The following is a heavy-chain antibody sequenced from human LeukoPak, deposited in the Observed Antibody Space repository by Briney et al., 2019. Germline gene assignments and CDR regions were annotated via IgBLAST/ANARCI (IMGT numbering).Heavy chain of an antibody. D-gene: IGHD3-3*01. Sequence: GGSLRLSCAASGFTFSSYSMNWVRQAPGKGLEWVSSISSSSSYIYYADSVKGRFTISRDNAKNSLYLQMNSLRAEDTAVYYCATGGYDFWSGYYQNGGYWGQGTLVTVSS. CDR3: ATGGYDFWSGYYQNGGY. J-gene: IGHJ4*02. V-gene: IGHV3-21*01. CDR1: GFTFSSYS. CDR2: ISSSSSYI.